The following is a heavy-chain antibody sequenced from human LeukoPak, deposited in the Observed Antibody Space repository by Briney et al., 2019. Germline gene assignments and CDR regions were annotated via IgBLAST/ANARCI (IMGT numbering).Heavy chain of an antibody. V-gene: IGHV3-23*01. CDR1: GFTFSSSA. CDR3: AKQLGYCSDGSCYFPY. D-gene: IGHD2-15*01. J-gene: IGHJ4*02. CDR2: ISNNGGYT. Sequence: GGSLRLSCAASGFTFSSSAMSWVRQAPGKGLEWVSAISNNGGYTYYADSVQGRFTISRDNSKSTLCLQMNSLRAEDTAVYYCAKQLGYCSDGSCYFPYWGQGNLVTVSS.